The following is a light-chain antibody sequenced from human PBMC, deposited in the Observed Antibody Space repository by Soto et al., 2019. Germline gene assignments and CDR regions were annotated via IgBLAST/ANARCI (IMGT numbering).Light chain of an antibody. J-gene: IGKJ2*01. CDR2: DAS. V-gene: IGKV1-5*01. Sequence: DIQMTQSPSTLSASVGDRVTITCRASQSISSWLAWYQQKPGKAPKLLIYDASSSESGVPSRFSGSGSGTEFTLAISSLQPDDFAPYYCQQYNRYSYTIGRGTKRESK. CDR1: QSISSW. CDR3: QQYNRYSYT.